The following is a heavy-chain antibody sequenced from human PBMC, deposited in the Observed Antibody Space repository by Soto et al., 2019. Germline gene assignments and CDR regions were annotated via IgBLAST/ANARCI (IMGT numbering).Heavy chain of an antibody. CDR3: ARDENGNVFKI. J-gene: IGHJ3*02. V-gene: IGHV1-2*02. D-gene: IGHD1-1*01. CDR1: GYRFTDKY. Sequence: ASVKVSCKASGYRFTDKYIHWARQAPGQGLEWVGWIYPHSGATNYAQNFQGRLTMTMDTSISTVYMELSSLTADDTAVYYCARDENGNVFKIWGQGTMATVSS. CDR2: IYPHSGAT.